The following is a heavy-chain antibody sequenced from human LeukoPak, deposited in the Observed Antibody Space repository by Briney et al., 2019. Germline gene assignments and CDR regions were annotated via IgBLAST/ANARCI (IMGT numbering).Heavy chain of an antibody. D-gene: IGHD6-19*01. J-gene: IGHJ4*02. CDR1: GFTFSSYA. Sequence: GGSLRLSCAASGFTFSSYAMHWVRQAPGKGLEWVAVISYDGSNKYYADSVKGRFTIPRDNSKNTLYLQMNSLRAEDTAVYYCARDRHSSGRGGYFDYWGQGTLVTVSS. CDR3: ARDRHSSGRGGYFDY. V-gene: IGHV3-30*04. CDR2: ISYDGSNK.